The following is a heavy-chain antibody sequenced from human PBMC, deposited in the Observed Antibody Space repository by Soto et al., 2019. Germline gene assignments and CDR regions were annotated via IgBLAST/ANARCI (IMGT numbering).Heavy chain of an antibody. V-gene: IGHV1-69*02. CDR1: VGTFSSYT. CDR3: RTVSGYYYGSGSYYKRYFDY. D-gene: IGHD3-10*01. Sequence: QVQLVQSGAEVKKPGSSVKVSCKASVGTFSSYTISWVRQAPGQGLEWMGRIIPILGIANYAQKFQGRVTITADKSTSTAYMELSSLRSEDTAVYYCRTVSGYYYGSGSYYKRYFDYWGQGTLVTVSS. CDR2: IIPILGIA. J-gene: IGHJ4*02.